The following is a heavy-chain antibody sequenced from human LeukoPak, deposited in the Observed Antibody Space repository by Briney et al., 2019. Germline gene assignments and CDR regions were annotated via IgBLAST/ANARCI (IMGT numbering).Heavy chain of an antibody. CDR3: ARRRMLGVSGGCCWFDP. CDR2: IHTSGST. D-gene: IGHD3-16*01. V-gene: IGHV4-4*09. Sequence: PSETLSLTCTVSGGSISSYYWSWIRQPPGKGLEWIGYIHTSGSTNYNPSPKSRVTISVDTSKNQFSLKLSSVTAADTAVYYCARRRMLGVSGGCCWFDPWGQGTLVTVSS. CDR1: GGSISSYY. J-gene: IGHJ5*02.